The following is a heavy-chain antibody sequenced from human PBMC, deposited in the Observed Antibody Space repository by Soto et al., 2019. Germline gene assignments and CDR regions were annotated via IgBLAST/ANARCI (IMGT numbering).Heavy chain of an antibody. J-gene: IGHJ5*01. V-gene: IGHV1-69*01. D-gene: IGHD6-13*01. CDR2: IIPIFGTA. CDR3: ARPLPRVPIRHKIAAAGPGWFES. Sequence: SVKVSCTASGGTFSSYAISWVRQAPGQGLEWMGGIIPIFGTANYAQKFQGRVTITADESTSTAYMELSSLRSEDTAVYYCARPLPRVPIRHKIAAAGPGWFESWRQRTLVTVTS. CDR1: GGTFSSYA.